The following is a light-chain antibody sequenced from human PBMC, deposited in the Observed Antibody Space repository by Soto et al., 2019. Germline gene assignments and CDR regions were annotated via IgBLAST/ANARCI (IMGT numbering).Light chain of an antibody. Sequence: QSVLTQPASVSGSPGQSITISCTGTSSDVGGYNYVSWYQHHPGKAPKLMIYDVTNRPSGVSNRFSGSKSGNTASLTISGLQAEDEADYYCNSYTGTSARYAFGTGTKVTVL. V-gene: IGLV2-14*03. CDR3: NSYTGTSARYA. CDR2: DVT. J-gene: IGLJ1*01. CDR1: SSDVGGYNY.